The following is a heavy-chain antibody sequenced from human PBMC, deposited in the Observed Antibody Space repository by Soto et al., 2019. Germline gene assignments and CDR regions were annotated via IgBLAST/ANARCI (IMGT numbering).Heavy chain of an antibody. CDR2: IYYSGST. CDR1: VGSISSGGYY. CDR3: ARESLIDFRGGNYYHYGMDV. J-gene: IGHJ6*01. Sequence: SETLCVTCTFSVGSISSGGYYWSWIRQQPGKGLEWIGYIYYSGSTYYNPSLKSRVTISVDTSKNQFPLKLSSVTAADTAVYYCARESLIDFRGGNYYHYGMDVWGQGTTVTGSS. V-gene: IGHV4-31*03. D-gene: IGHD3-10*01.